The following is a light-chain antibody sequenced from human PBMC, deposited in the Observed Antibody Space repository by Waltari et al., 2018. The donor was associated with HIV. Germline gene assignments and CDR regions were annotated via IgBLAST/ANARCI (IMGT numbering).Light chain of an antibody. CDR3: GTWDSSLSAV. J-gene: IGLJ3*02. V-gene: IGLV1-51*01. Sequence: QSVLTQPPSVSAAPGQPVTISCPRRGSSIGGHEVSWYQQLPGTAPKLLIYDNNKRSSGIPDRFSGSKSGTSATLGITGLQTGDEADYYCGTWDSSLSAVFGGGTKVTV. CDR2: DNN. CDR1: GSSIGGHE.